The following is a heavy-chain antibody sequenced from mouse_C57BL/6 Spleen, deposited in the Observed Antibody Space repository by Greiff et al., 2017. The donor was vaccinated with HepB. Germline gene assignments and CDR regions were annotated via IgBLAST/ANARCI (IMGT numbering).Heavy chain of an antibody. Sequence: QVQLQQSGPELVKPGASVKLSCKASGYTFTSYDINWVKQRPGQGLEWIGWIYPRDGSTKYNVKFKGKATLTVDTSSSTAYMELHSLTSEDSAVYFCARFPHYYGSSYVYWYFDVWGTGTTVTVSS. D-gene: IGHD1-1*01. CDR2: IYPRDGST. J-gene: IGHJ1*03. V-gene: IGHV1-85*01. CDR3: ARFPHYYGSSYVYWYFDV. CDR1: GYTFTSYD.